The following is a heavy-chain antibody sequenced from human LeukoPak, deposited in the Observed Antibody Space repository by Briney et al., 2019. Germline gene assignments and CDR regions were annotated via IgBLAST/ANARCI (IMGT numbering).Heavy chain of an antibody. Sequence: ASVKVSCKASGYTFTGYYMHWERQAPGQGLEWMGWINPNSGGTNYAQKFQGRVTMTRDTSISTAYMELSRLRSDDTAVYYCARDFSDYDSSGYYYFWSAFDIWGQGTMVTVSS. CDR1: GYTFTGYY. V-gene: IGHV1-2*02. CDR2: INPNSGGT. J-gene: IGHJ3*02. D-gene: IGHD3-22*01. CDR3: ARDFSDYDSSGYYYFWSAFDI.